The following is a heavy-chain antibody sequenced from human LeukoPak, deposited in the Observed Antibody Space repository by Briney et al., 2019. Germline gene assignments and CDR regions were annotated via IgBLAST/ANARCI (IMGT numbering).Heavy chain of an antibody. CDR2: ISGGGDTT. J-gene: IGHJ4*02. Sequence: GGSLRLSCAASGFTFSSYYMSWVRQAPGRGLEWVSTISGGGDTTYYADSVKGRFTISRDNSKNTLYLQMNSLRAEDTAVYYCAKDASYYDFWSGYSQSSFDYWGQGTLVTASS. V-gene: IGHV3-23*01. D-gene: IGHD3-3*01. CDR1: GFTFSSYY. CDR3: AKDASYYDFWSGYSQSSFDY.